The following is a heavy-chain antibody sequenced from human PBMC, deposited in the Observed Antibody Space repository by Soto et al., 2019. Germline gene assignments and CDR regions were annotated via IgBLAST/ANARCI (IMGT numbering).Heavy chain of an antibody. V-gene: IGHV3-23*01. D-gene: IGHD1-7*01. J-gene: IGHJ4*02. CDR1: VFTLSTYA. CDR2: ISANGQGI. CDR3: AKDRNYPRDQFHY. Sequence: SLRLSCAASVFTLSTYALSWVRQAPGKGLEWVSAISANGQGIYYADSVRGRFTISRDNSKNTIFLHMDSLRAEDTAVYYCAKDRNYPRDQFHYWGQGTLVTVSS.